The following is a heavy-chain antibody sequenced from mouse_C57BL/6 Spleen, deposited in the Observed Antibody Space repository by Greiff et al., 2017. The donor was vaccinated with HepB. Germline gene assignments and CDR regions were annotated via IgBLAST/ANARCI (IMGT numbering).Heavy chain of an antibody. CDR1: GYAFSSYW. V-gene: IGHV1-80*01. J-gene: IGHJ4*01. CDR3: ARWDYDGYLYYAMDD. D-gene: IGHD2-3*01. CDR2: IYPGDGDT. Sequence: VQLQQSGAELVKPGASVKISCKASGYAFSSYWMNWVKQRPGKGLEWIGQIYPGDGDTNYNGKFKGKATLTADKSSSTAYMQLSSLTSEDSAVYFCARWDYDGYLYYAMDDWGQGTSVTVSS.